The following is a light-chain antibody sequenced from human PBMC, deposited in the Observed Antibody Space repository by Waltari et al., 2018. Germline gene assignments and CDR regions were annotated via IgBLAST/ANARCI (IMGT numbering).Light chain of an antibody. CDR2: LAS. CDR1: QSLLYSSNNKYY. CDR3: QQYYNIPYT. Sequence: DIVMTQSPVSLAVSLGERATINCKPSQSLLYSSNNKYYLAWYRQKPGQPPKLLIYLASTRESGVPDRFSGSGSGTDFTLTIRSLQAEDVAVDYCQQYYNIPYTFGQGTKLEIK. J-gene: IGKJ2*01. V-gene: IGKV4-1*01.